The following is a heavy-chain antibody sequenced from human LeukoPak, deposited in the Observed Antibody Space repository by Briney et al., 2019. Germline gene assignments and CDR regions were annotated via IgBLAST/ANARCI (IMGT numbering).Heavy chain of an antibody. Sequence: ASVKVSCKASGYTFTSYGVSWVRQAPGQGLEWMGWISPYSGGTNYAQKFQGRVTMTRDTSISTAYMELSRLRSDDTAVYYCARSPIVPAAILSYYMDVWGKGTTVTVSS. CDR1: GYTFTSYG. V-gene: IGHV1-2*02. CDR3: ARSPIVPAAILSYYMDV. J-gene: IGHJ6*03. D-gene: IGHD2-2*02. CDR2: ISPYSGGT.